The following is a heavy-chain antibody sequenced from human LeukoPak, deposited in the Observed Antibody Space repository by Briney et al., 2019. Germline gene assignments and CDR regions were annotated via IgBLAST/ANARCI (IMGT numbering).Heavy chain of an antibody. D-gene: IGHD6-13*01. V-gene: IGHV4-59*12. J-gene: IGHJ6*03. Sequence: PSETLSLTCTASGGSISSYYWSWIRQPPGKGLEWIGYIYYSGSTNYNPSLKSRVTMSVDTSKNQFSLKLSSVTAADTAVYYCARDIAAAGTDETTYYYYYYMDVWGKGTTVTISS. CDR3: ARDIAAAGTDETTYYYYYYMDV. CDR1: GGSISSYY. CDR2: IYYSGST.